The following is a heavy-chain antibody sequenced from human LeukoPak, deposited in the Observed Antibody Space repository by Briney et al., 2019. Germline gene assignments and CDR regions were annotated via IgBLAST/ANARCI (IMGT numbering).Heavy chain of an antibody. Sequence: PGGSLRLSCAGSGFTFSIYAMTWVRQAPGKGLEWVSSISDRGDSTNYADSVKGRFTISRDNSKNTLYMQMNSLKVEDTAVYYCAKGGNIRILDYYYYMDVWGKGTTVTVSS. CDR2: ISDRGDST. D-gene: IGHD2/OR15-2a*01. J-gene: IGHJ6*03. V-gene: IGHV3-23*01. CDR3: AKGGNIRILDYYYYMDV. CDR1: GFTFSIYA.